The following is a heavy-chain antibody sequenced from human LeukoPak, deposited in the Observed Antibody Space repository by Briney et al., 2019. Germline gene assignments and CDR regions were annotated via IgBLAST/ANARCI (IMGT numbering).Heavy chain of an antibody. J-gene: IGHJ4*02. D-gene: IGHD4-17*01. Sequence: SETLSLTCAVYGGSFSDYHWTWIRQSPGKGLEWIGSIYYSVSTYYNPSLKSRVTISVDTSKNQFSLKLSSVTAADTAVYYCARVPTVTFFDYWGQGTLVTVSS. CDR2: IYYSVST. CDR3: ARVPTVTFFDY. V-gene: IGHV4-34*01. CDR1: GGSFSDYH.